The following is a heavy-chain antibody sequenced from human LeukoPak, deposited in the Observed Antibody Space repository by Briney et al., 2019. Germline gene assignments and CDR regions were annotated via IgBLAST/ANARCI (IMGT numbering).Heavy chain of an antibody. Sequence: GGSLRLSCAASGFTFSSYSMNWVRQAPGKGLEWVSSISSSSSYIYYADSVKGRFTISRDNSKNTLYLQMNSLRAEDTAVYYCARDGSSGYYYDFDYWGQGTLVTVSS. J-gene: IGHJ4*02. CDR2: ISSSSSYI. D-gene: IGHD3-22*01. CDR3: ARDGSSGYYYDFDY. CDR1: GFTFSSYS. V-gene: IGHV3-21*04.